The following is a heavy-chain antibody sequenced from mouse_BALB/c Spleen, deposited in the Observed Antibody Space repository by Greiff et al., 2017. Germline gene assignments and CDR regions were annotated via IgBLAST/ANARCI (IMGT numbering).Heavy chain of an antibody. CDR3: ARDGFGITTVVATDY. CDR2: ISYDGSN. Sequence: EVKLQESGPGLVKPSQSLSLTCSVTGYSITSGYYWNWIRQFPGNKLEWMGYISYDGSNNYNPSLKNRISITRDTSKNQFFLKLNSVTTEDTATYYCARDGFGITTVVATDYWGQGTTLTVSS. V-gene: IGHV3-6*02. CDR1: GYSITSGYY. J-gene: IGHJ2*01. D-gene: IGHD1-1*01.